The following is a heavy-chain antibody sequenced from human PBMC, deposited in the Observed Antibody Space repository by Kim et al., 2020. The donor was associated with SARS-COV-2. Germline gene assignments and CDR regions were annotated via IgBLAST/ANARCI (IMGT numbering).Heavy chain of an antibody. CDR3: ARDFWATGWFDP. D-gene: IGHD1-26*01. Sequence: KYFQKLPGRVTITTETSANTAYIELSSLRSEDTAVYYCARDFWATGWFDPWGQGTLVIVSS. V-gene: IGHV1-3*01. J-gene: IGHJ5*02.